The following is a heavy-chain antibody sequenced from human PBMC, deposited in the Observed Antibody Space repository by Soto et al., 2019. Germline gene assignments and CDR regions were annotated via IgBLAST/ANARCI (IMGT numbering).Heavy chain of an antibody. Sequence: SETLSLTCTVSGGSISSSSYYWGWIRQPPGKGLEWIGSIYYSGSTYYNPSLKSRVTISVDTSKNQFSLKLSSVTAADTAVYYCPRHRGGSYYVSRVNYGMHVWGQGPTVTLS. D-gene: IGHD1-26*01. J-gene: IGHJ6*02. V-gene: IGHV4-39*01. CDR1: GGSISSSSYY. CDR2: IYYSGST. CDR3: PRHRGGSYYVSRVNYGMHV.